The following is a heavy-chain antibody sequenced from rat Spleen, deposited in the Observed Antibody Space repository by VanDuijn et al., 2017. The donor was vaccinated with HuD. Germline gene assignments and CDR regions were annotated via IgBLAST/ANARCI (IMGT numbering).Heavy chain of an antibody. CDR3: TREAAH. J-gene: IGHJ2*01. CDR1: GFSLTSYH. V-gene: IGHV2S12*01. D-gene: IGHD3-1*01. Sequence: QVQLKESGPGLVQPSQTLSLTCIVSGFSLTSYHVHWVRQPPGKGLEWIAAVSSGGDTYYNSDLKSRLSISRDTSKNQVFLKVNSLQTEDTAIYFCTREAAHWGQGVMVTVSA. CDR2: VSSGGDT.